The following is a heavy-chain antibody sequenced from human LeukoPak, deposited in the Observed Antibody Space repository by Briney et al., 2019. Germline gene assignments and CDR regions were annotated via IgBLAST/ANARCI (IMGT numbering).Heavy chain of an antibody. J-gene: IGHJ3*02. CDR3: ARWGAHSGSTLDAFDI. D-gene: IGHD5-12*01. CDR2: INPNSGGT. Sequence: GASVKVSCEASGYTFTGYYMHWVRQAPGQGLEWMGWINPNSGGTNYAQKFQGRVTMTRDTSISTAYMELSRLRSDDTAVYYCARWGAHSGSTLDAFDIWGQGTMVTVSS. V-gene: IGHV1-2*02. CDR1: GYTFTGYY.